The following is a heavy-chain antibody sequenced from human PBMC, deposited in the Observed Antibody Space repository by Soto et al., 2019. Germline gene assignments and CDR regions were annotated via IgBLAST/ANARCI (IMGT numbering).Heavy chain of an antibody. Sequence: GASVKVSCKASGYTFTSYGISWVRQAPGQGLEWMGWISAYNGNTNYAQKLQGRVTMTTDTSTSTAYMELRSLRSDDTAVYYCARVELGYCISTSCPYGMDVWGQGTTVTVS. CDR3: ARVELGYCISTSCPYGMDV. CDR2: ISAYNGNT. D-gene: IGHD2-2*01. V-gene: IGHV1-18*01. CDR1: GYTFTSYG. J-gene: IGHJ6*02.